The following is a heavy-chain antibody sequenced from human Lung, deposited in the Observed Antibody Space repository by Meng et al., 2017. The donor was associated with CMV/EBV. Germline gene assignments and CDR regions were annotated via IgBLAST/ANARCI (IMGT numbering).Heavy chain of an antibody. D-gene: IGHD1-26*01. V-gene: IGHV3-30-3*01. Sequence: GGSLRLSCAASGFTFNTHGIHWVRQAPGKGLEWVALISYDGNSQYYADSVKGRFTVSRDNLQMNSLRPEDTAIYYCARGLVGASGVFWGQGTVVSVSS. CDR1: GFTFNTHG. J-gene: IGHJ4*02. CDR3: ARGLVGASGVF. CDR2: ISYDGNSQ.